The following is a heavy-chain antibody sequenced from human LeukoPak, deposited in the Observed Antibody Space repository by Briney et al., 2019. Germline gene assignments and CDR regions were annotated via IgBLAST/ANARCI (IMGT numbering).Heavy chain of an antibody. CDR2: ISGSGAST. CDR3: AKDNHYGDYVTAFDY. Sequence: PGGSLRLSCAASGFTFSSYAMSWVRQAPGKGLEWVSAISGSGASTYYADSVKGRFTISRDNSKNTLYLQMNSLRAEDTAVYYCAKDNHYGDYVTAFDYWGQGTLVTVSS. CDR1: GFTFSSYA. J-gene: IGHJ4*02. V-gene: IGHV3-23*01. D-gene: IGHD4-17*01.